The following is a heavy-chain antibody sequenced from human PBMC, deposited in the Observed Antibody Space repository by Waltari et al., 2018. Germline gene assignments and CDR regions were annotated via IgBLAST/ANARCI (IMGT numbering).Heavy chain of an antibody. Sequence: EVQLVQSGAEVKKPGESLKISGKGSGYSFTSYWIGWVRQMPGKGLEWMGIIHPGDSDTRYSPSFQGQVTISADKSISTAYLQWSSLKASDTAMYYCARHGRYYDSSENWFDPWGQGTLVTVSS. CDR3: ARHGRYYDSSENWFDP. J-gene: IGHJ5*02. V-gene: IGHV5-51*01. CDR1: GYSFTSYW. CDR2: IHPGDSDT. D-gene: IGHD3-22*01.